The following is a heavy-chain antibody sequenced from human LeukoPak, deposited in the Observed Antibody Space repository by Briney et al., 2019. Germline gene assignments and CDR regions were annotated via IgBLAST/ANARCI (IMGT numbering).Heavy chain of an antibody. CDR2: IYTSGST. CDR3: ARDLVSSGGFDP. Sequence: SETLSLTCTVSGGSISSGSYYWSWLRQPAGKGLEWIGRIYTSGSTNYNPSLKSRVTISVDTSKNQFSLKLSSVTAADTAVYYCARDLVSSGGFDPWGQGTLVTVSS. D-gene: IGHD6-19*01. CDR1: GGSISSGSYY. V-gene: IGHV4-61*02. J-gene: IGHJ5*02.